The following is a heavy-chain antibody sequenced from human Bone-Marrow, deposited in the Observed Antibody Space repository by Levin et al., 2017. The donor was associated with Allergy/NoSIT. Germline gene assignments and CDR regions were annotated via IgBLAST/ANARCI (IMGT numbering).Heavy chain of an antibody. V-gene: IGHV1-2*02. Sequence: PGESLKISCKTSGYTFTGYALHWVRQAPGQGLEWMGYISPNSGGTNYDQRFQGRVTMTRDTSIDTAYMELSRLTSDDTAVYYCARVAAEGPWGQGTLVTVSS. J-gene: IGHJ5*02. CDR3: ARVAAEGP. CDR2: ISPNSGGT. CDR1: GYTFTGYA.